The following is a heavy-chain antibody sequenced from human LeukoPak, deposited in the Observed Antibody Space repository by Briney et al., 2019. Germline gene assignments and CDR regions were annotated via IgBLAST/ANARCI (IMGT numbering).Heavy chain of an antibody. CDR3: ASLAGLGYQYMDV. Sequence: ASVKVSCKASGTFSSNYISWVRQAPGQGPEWMGWIGIYNGNKKYAQKFQGRVTMTTDTSTSTGYLEMRSLTSDDTAVYYCASLAGLGYQYMDVWGKGTTVTVSS. J-gene: IGHJ6*03. CDR2: IGIYNGNK. D-gene: IGHD6-19*01. V-gene: IGHV1-18*01. CDR1: GTFSSNY.